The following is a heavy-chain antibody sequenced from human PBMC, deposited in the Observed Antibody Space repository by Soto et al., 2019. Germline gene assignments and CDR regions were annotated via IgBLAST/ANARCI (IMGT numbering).Heavy chain of an antibody. V-gene: IGHV4-39*01. Sequence: QLQLQESGPRLVKPSETLSLTCSVSGGSISSSSYSWGWIRQPPGKGLEWIGTIYFRGSTHYNPSLECRVDIPAATTNNQLSLRLSSVTAADTAVYYCGRQPGHCGSTTCFGYYSVDVWGQGTTVTVS. CDR2: IYFRGST. CDR1: GGSISSSSYS. CDR3: GRQPGHCGSTTCFGYYSVDV. J-gene: IGHJ6*02. D-gene: IGHD2-2*01.